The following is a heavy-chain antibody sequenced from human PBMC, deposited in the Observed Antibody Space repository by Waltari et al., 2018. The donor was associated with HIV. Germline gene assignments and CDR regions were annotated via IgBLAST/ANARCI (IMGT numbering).Heavy chain of an antibody. V-gene: IGHV3-74*01. CDR1: GFTFSSYW. D-gene: IGHD5-18*01. Sequence: EVQLVESGGGLVQPGGSLRLSCAASGFTFSSYWMHWVHQAPGKGLVWVSRINRDGSITSHADSVKGRFTISRDNARNTLYLQMNSLGAEDTAMYYCAKGGTSGYTFGFGRWGQGTLVTVSS. CDR2: INRDGSIT. J-gene: IGHJ1*01. CDR3: AKGGTSGYTFGFGR.